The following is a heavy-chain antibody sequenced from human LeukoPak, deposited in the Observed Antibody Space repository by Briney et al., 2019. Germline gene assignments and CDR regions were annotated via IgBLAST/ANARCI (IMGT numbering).Heavy chain of an antibody. CDR2: ISIYNDKT. V-gene: IGHV1-18*01. CDR1: GYTFTNYG. Sequence: ASVSVSCKTSGYTFTNYGISWVRQAPGQGLEWMGWISIYNDKTDYAQELQGRVTMTADTSTSTAHMELRSLRSDDTAVYFCARVRLSVSLGAASYYYGMDVWGQGTTVTVSS. CDR3: ARVRLSVSLGAASYYYGMDV. D-gene: IGHD2-15*01. J-gene: IGHJ6*02.